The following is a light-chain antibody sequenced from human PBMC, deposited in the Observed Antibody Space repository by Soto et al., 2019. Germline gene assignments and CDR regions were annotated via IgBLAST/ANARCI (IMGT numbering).Light chain of an antibody. Sequence: DIQMTQSPSSLSASVGDRVTITCQASQDISNFLNWYQQKPGKGPKVLIYDASKLETVVPSRFSGSGSGTVFTFTISSLQPEDIATYYCQQYDTLITFGQGTRLEIK. J-gene: IGKJ5*01. CDR2: DAS. CDR3: QQYDTLIT. CDR1: QDISNF. V-gene: IGKV1-33*01.